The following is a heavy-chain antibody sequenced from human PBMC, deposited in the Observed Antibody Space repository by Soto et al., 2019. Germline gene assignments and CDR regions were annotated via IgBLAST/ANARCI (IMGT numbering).Heavy chain of an antibody. D-gene: IGHD6-19*01. CDR1: VFRFSASA. CDR2: IRSQANNYAT. J-gene: IGHJ4*02. CDR3: NRTDGSAY. Sequence: PWGSLLISCVTSVFRFSASAMHWVRQAPGKGLEWVGRIRSQANNYATAYAASLKGRFTISRDDSKNTAYLQMNSLTTDDTAVYYCNRTDGSAYWGQGTMVTVSS. V-gene: IGHV3-73*01.